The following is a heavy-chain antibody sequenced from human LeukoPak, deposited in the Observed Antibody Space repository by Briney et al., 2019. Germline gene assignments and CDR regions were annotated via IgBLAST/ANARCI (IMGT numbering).Heavy chain of an antibody. CDR1: GRSISSSSYY. Sequence: PSDTLSLTCTVSGRSISSSSYYWGWIRQPPGRGLEGIGSIYYSGSTYYNPSLKSRVTISVDTSKNQFSLKLSSVTAADTAVYYCARQLSWNPLNYWGQGTLVPVSS. D-gene: IGHD1-1*01. J-gene: IGHJ4*02. V-gene: IGHV4-39*01. CDR2: IYYSGST. CDR3: ARQLSWNPLNY.